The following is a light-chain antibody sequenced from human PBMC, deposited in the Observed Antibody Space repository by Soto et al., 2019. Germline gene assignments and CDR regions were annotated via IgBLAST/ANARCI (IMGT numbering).Light chain of an antibody. V-gene: IGKV3D-15*01. CDR1: QSVSSD. Sequence: EIVMTQSPATLSVSPGERATLSCRASQSVSSDLAWYQQKPGQAPRLLIYGASTRATGIPARFSGSGSGTEFTLTISSLQSEDFGVYYCQQYNNWRRAFGQGTKVEIK. CDR3: QQYNNWRRA. CDR2: GAS. J-gene: IGKJ1*01.